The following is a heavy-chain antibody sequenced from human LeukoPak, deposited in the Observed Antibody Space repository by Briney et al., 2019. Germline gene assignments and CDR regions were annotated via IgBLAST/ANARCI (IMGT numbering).Heavy chain of an antibody. J-gene: IGHJ6*02. CDR2: ISSSSSYI. D-gene: IGHD6-13*01. CDR3: ARDPASAAHFVYYGMDV. Sequence: GGSLRLSCAVSGFTFSSYSMNWVRQAPGKGLEWVSSISSSSSYIYYADSVKGRFTISRDNAKNSLYLQMNSLRAEDTAVYYCARDPASAAHFVYYGMDVWGQGTTVTVSS. V-gene: IGHV3-21*01. CDR1: GFTFSSYS.